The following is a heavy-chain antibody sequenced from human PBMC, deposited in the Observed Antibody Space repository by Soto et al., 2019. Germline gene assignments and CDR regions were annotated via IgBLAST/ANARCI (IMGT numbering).Heavy chain of an antibody. Sequence: LSLTCAVSGYSIGLGYYWGWIRQPPGKGLGWIGFIYSSGSTNYNPSLKSRVTMSVDTSKNQFSLKLRSVIVADTAVYHCARFVRSCSGTTCYTRADVWGQGTTVNVSS. CDR1: GYSIGLGYY. CDR3: ARFVRSCSGTTCYTRADV. V-gene: IGHV4-38-2*01. J-gene: IGHJ6*02. CDR2: IYSSGST. D-gene: IGHD2-2*02.